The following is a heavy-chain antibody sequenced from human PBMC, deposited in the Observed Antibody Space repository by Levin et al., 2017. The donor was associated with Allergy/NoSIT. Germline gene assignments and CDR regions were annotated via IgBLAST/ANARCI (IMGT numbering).Heavy chain of an antibody. CDR2: ISSSRSYI. Sequence: LSLTCAASGFTFSSYSMNWVRQAPGKGLEWVSYISSSRSYIYYAESVKGRFTISRDNAKNSLYLQMNSLRAEDTAVYYCARDPIEIAAAGPIDDAFDIWGQGTMVTVSS. CDR1: GFTFSSYS. J-gene: IGHJ3*02. V-gene: IGHV3-21*01. CDR3: ARDPIEIAAAGPIDDAFDI. D-gene: IGHD6-13*01.